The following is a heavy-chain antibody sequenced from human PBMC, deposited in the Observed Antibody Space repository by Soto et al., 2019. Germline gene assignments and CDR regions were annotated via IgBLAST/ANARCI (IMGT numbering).Heavy chain of an antibody. J-gene: IGHJ5*02. CDR2: INPNSGGT. CDR3: ARGSPTWSSHWGNWFDP. V-gene: IGHV1-2*04. CDR1: GYTFTGYY. D-gene: IGHD7-27*01. Sequence: ASVKVSCKASGYTFTGYYMHWVRQAPGQGLEWMGWINPNSGGTNYAQKFQGWVTMTRDTSISTAYMELSRLRSDDTAVYYCARGSPTWSSHWGNWFDPWGQGTLVTVSS.